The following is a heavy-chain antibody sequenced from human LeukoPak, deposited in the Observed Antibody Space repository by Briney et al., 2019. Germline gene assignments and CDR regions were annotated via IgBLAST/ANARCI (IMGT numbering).Heavy chain of an antibody. J-gene: IGHJ6*03. D-gene: IGHD1-26*01. CDR3: ARATTLNYYYYYMDV. CDR1: GFTFDDYG. V-gene: IGHV3-20*04. Sequence: GGSLRLSCAASGFTFDDYGMSWVRQAPGKGLEWVSGINWNGGSTGYADSVKGRFTISRDNAKNSLYLQMNSLRAEDTALYYCARATTLNYYYYYMDVWGKGTTVTVSS. CDR2: INWNGGST.